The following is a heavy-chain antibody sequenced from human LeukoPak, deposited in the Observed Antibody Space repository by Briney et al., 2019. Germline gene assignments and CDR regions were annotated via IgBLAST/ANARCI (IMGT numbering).Heavy chain of an antibody. J-gene: IGHJ4*02. CDR2: IYYSGST. Sequence: SETLSLTCTVSGGSISGSYWSWIRQPPGKGLEWIGYIYYSGSTNYNPSLKSRVTISVDTSKNQFSLKLNSVTAADTAVYNCARGSGAFDDWGQGTLVTVSS. V-gene: IGHV4-59*01. CDR3: ARGSGAFDD. CDR1: GGSISGSY.